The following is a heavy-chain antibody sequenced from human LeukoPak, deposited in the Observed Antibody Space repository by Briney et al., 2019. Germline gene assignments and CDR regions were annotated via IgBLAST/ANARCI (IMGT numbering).Heavy chain of an antibody. Sequence: SETLSLTCTVSGGSISSSSYYWGWIRQPPGKGLEWIGSIYYSGSTYYNPSLKSRVTISVDTSKNQFSLKLSSVTAADTAVYYCARADWNYFDYWAREPWSPSPQ. CDR1: GGSISSSSYY. CDR2: IYYSGST. CDR3: ARADWNYFDY. V-gene: IGHV4-39*07. J-gene: IGHJ4*02. D-gene: IGHD1-1*01.